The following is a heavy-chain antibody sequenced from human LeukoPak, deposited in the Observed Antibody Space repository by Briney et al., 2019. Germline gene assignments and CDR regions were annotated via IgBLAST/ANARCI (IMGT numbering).Heavy chain of an antibody. Sequence: SETLTLTCNVSGGAISNYYWSWIRQPPGKGLEWIGYINYSGSAFYNPSVKSRVTISVDTSKNQFSLKLNSVTAADTAVYYCARAYYGDFFDYWGQGTLVTVSS. CDR3: ARAYYGDFFDY. V-gene: IGHV4-59*08. D-gene: IGHD4-17*01. CDR2: INYSGSA. J-gene: IGHJ4*02. CDR1: GGAISNYY.